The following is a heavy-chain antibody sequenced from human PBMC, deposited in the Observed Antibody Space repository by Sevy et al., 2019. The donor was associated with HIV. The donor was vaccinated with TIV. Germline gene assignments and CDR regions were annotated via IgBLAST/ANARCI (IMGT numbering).Heavy chain of an antibody. J-gene: IGHJ4*02. CDR2: TRNKADGYTT. Sequence: GGYLRLSCVASGFTFSDHYMEWVRQAPAKGLEWVGRTRNKADGYTTEYAALVKGRYTISRDESKNSLYVQMNSLKAEDTAVYYCATHAGIAAAGRVFDYWGQGTLVIVSS. V-gene: IGHV3-72*01. D-gene: IGHD6-13*01. CDR1: GFTFSDHY. CDR3: ATHAGIAAAGRVFDY.